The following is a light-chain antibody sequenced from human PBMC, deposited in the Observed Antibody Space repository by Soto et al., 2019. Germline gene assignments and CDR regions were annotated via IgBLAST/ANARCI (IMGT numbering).Light chain of an antibody. CDR2: AAS. CDR3: QQLNTYPIT. Sequence: QLTQSPSSLSASVGDRVTITCRASHGISSYLAWYQQKPGKALKLLIYAASTLQSGVPSRFSGSGSGTDFNLTISSLQPEDFATYYCQQLNTYPITSGQGTRLDIK. V-gene: IGKV1-9*01. J-gene: IGKJ5*01. CDR1: HGISSY.